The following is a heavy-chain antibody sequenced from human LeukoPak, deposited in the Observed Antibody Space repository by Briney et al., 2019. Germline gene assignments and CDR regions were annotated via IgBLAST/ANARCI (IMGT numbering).Heavy chain of an antibody. V-gene: IGHV3-53*01. CDR1: GFTVSRNY. CDR2: IYSGGST. CDR3: ARVVTPWANFDC. D-gene: IGHD2-21*02. Sequence: PGGSLRLSCAASGFTVSRNYMNWVRQTPGKGLEWVSVIYSGGSTYYADSGKGRFTISRDTSKNTLYLQMNSLRAEDTAVYYCARVVTPWANFDCWGQGTLVTVSS. J-gene: IGHJ4*02.